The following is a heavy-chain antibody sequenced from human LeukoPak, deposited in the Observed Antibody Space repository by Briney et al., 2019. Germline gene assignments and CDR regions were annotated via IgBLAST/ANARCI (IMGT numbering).Heavy chain of an antibody. Sequence: GGSLRLSCVVSGFTFRNYYMSWIRQAPGKGLEWVSYISSSGDDTDYADPVKGRFTISRDNAKNLVYLQMTSLRVEDTATYYCARAFHWGQGTLVTVST. CDR1: GFTFRNYY. CDR3: ARAFH. J-gene: IGHJ4*02. V-gene: IGHV3-11*04. D-gene: IGHD2/OR15-2a*01. CDR2: ISSSGDDT.